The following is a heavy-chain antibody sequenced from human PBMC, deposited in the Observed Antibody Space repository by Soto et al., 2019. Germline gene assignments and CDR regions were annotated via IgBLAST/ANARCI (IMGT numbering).Heavy chain of an antibody. Sequence: SETLSLTCTVSGGSVSSGSYYWSWIRQPPGKGLEWIGYIYYSGSTNYNPSLKSRVTISVDSSKNQFSLKLSSVTAADTAVYYCARARYSSSSHYLDYWGQGTLVTVSS. D-gene: IGHD6-6*01. V-gene: IGHV4-61*01. CDR2: IYYSGST. J-gene: IGHJ4*02. CDR3: ARARYSSSSHYLDY. CDR1: GGSVSSGSYY.